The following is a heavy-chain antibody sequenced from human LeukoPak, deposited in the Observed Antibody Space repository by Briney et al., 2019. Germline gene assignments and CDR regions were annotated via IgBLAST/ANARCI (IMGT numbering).Heavy chain of an antibody. D-gene: IGHD3-22*01. J-gene: IGHJ4*02. CDR2: IYYSGST. V-gene: IGHV4-39*07. CDR3: AREGDSSGYQRDFDY. CDR1: GGSISSSSYY. Sequence: SETLSLTCTVSGGSISSSSYYWGWIRQPPGKGLEWIGSIYYSGSTYYNPSLKSRVTMSVNTSKNQFSLKLSSVTAADTAVYYCAREGDSSGYQRDFDYWGQGTLVTVSS.